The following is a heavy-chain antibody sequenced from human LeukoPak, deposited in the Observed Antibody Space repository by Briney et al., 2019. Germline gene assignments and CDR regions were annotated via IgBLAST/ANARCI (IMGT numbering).Heavy chain of an antibody. V-gene: IGHV3-7*01. J-gene: IGHJ4*02. CDR1: GFTFSRSW. CDR3: ARISTAVAGADY. Sequence: PGGSLRLSCGAFGFTFSRSWMSWVRQAPGKGLEWVASIKQDESETYYVDSVKRRFTVTRDNTKNSLYLQMDSLRAEDTAVYYCARISTAVAGADYWGQGTLVTVSS. D-gene: IGHD6-19*01. CDR2: IKQDESET.